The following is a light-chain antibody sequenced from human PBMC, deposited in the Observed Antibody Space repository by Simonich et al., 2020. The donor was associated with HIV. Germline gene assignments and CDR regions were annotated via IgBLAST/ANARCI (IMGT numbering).Light chain of an antibody. Sequence: DIQMTQSPSSLSASVGDRVTITCRAGQDIINSLVWYQQKPGKAPKLLLYASSRLESGVPSRFSGSGSGTDYTLTISSLQPEDFAAYYCQQYYSTPTFGGGTKVEIK. J-gene: IGKJ4*01. V-gene: IGKV1-NL1*01. CDR1: QDIINS. CDR3: QQYYSTPT. CDR2: ASS.